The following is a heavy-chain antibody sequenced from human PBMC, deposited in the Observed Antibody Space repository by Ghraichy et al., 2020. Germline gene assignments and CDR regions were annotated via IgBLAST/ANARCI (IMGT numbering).Heavy chain of an antibody. Sequence: SETLSLTCTVSGGSISNYYWSWIRQPPGKEMEWIGYIYYSGSTKYNPSLKSRVTISLDTSKNQFSLELTSVTAADTAVYYCARGHSSSWFYLDYWGHGTLVTVAS. J-gene: IGHJ4*01. CDR2: IYYSGST. D-gene: IGHD6-13*01. CDR1: GGSISNYY. V-gene: IGHV4-59*01. CDR3: ARGHSSSWFYLDY.